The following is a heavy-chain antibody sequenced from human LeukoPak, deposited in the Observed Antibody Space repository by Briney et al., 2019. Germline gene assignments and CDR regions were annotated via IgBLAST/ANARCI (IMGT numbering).Heavy chain of an antibody. CDR3: ARWSAISSGYSGFHYYGMDV. D-gene: IGHD3-22*01. CDR1: GDSIRSYY. J-gene: IGHJ6*02. CDR2: IYYSGST. Sequence: SETLSLTCTVSGDSIRSYYWSWIRQPPGKGLEWIGYIYYSGSTSYNPSLKSRVSISVDTSENQFSLKLSSATAADTAVYYCARWSAISSGYSGFHYYGMDVWGQGTTVTVSS. V-gene: IGHV4-59*01.